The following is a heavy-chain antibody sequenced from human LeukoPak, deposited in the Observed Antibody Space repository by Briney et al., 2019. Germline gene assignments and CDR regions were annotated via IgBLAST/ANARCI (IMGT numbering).Heavy chain of an antibody. Sequence: ASVKVSCKASGYTFTGYYMHWVRQAPGQGLEWMGWINPNSGGTNYAQKFQGRVTMTRDTSISTAYMELSRLRSDDTAVYYCAREGEPYGSGSYFVTNWFDPWGQGTLVTVSS. D-gene: IGHD3-10*01. CDR1: GYTFTGYY. V-gene: IGHV1-2*02. CDR3: AREGEPYGSGSYFVTNWFDP. CDR2: INPNSGGT. J-gene: IGHJ5*02.